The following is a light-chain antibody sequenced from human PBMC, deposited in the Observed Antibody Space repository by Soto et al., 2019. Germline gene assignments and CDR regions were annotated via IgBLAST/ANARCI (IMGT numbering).Light chain of an antibody. V-gene: IGLV2-14*01. CDR1: SSDIGVYSR. CDR2: DAS. J-gene: IGLJ3*02. Sequence: QPVLTQPASVSGSPGQSITISCTGTSSDIGVYSRVSWYQQRPGQAPKVLIYDASYRPSGVSIRFSGSKSGNTASLTISGLQAEDEADYYCSSYTTNRAHVLFGGGTKVTVL. CDR3: SSYTTNRAHVL.